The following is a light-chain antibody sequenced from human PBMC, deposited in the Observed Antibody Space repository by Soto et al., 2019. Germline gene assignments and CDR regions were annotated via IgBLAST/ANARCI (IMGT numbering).Light chain of an antibody. CDR3: QQYGSSTRT. CDR2: GAS. CDR1: QSVSSNY. Sequence: ETVMTQSPGTLSLSPGERATLSCRASQSVSSNYLGWYQQKPGQAPRLXMYGASSRETGIPERVSGSGAGTECTRPISRLEPEDFEVDDCQQYGSSTRTFGQGTKVDIK. V-gene: IGKV3-20*01. J-gene: IGKJ1*01.